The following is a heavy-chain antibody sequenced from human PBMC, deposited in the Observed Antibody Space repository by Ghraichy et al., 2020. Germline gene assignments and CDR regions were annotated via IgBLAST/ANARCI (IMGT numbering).Heavy chain of an antibody. CDR3: ARGRGGSPYVGY. CDR1: GGSFSGYY. CDR2: INHSGST. V-gene: IGHV4-34*01. J-gene: IGHJ4*02. Sequence: SETLSLTCAVYGGSFSGYYWSWIRQPPGKGLEWIGEINHSGSTNYNPSLKSRVTISVDTSKNQFSLKLSSVTAADPAVYYCARGRGGSPYVGYWGQGTLVTVS. D-gene: IGHD1-26*01.